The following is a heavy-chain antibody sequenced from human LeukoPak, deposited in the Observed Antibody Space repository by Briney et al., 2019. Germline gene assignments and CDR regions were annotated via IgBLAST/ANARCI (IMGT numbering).Heavy chain of an antibody. CDR1: GYSFTSYF. D-gene: IGHD4-17*01. Sequence: ASVKVSCKAFGYSFTSYFLHWVRQAPGQGLEWMGIINPGYDTTAYVQKFQGRVTMTRDTSTSTVYMEVISLRSEDTAVYYCARVRDYGDYNDAFDIWGQGTMVTVSS. J-gene: IGHJ3*02. CDR2: INPGYDTT. V-gene: IGHV1-46*01. CDR3: ARVRDYGDYNDAFDI.